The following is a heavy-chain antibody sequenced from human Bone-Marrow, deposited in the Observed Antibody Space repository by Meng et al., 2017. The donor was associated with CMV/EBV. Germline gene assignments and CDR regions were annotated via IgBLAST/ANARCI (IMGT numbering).Heavy chain of an antibody. CDR1: GFTFSSYE. CDR3: ARVLGYKYPFDY. Sequence: GGSLRLSCAASGFTFSSYEMNWVRQAPGKGLEWVANIRQDGGETYYVDSVKGRFTISRDSARDSLFLQMNSLRAEDTAVYYCARVLGYKYPFDYWGQGTLVTVSS. D-gene: IGHD5-18*01. CDR2: IRQDGGET. J-gene: IGHJ4*02. V-gene: IGHV3-7*01.